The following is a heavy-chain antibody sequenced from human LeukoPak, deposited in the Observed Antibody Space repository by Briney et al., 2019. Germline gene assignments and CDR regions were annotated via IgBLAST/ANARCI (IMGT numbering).Heavy chain of an antibody. D-gene: IGHD3-10*01. CDR3: AKDLNYYGSGSYYMDY. CDR2: ISYDGSNK. Sequence: GRSLRLSCAASGFTFSSYAMHWVRQAPGKGLEWVAVISYDGSNKYYADSVKGRFTISRDNSKNTLYLQMNSLRAEDTAVYYCAKDLNYYGSGSYYMDYWGQGTLVTVSS. CDR1: GFTFSSYA. V-gene: IGHV3-30*04. J-gene: IGHJ4*02.